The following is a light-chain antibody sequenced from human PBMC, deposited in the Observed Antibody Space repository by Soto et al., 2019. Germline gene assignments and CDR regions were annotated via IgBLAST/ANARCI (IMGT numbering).Light chain of an antibody. CDR2: GAS. CDR3: QQYNNWPSWT. Sequence: EIVMTQSPATLSVSPGERATLSCRASQSVSSNLAWYQQKPGQAPRLLIYGASTRATGIPARFSGSGSGTEFTLTLSSPQSEDFAVYYCQQYNNWPSWTFGQGTKVEIK. CDR1: QSVSSN. V-gene: IGKV3-15*01. J-gene: IGKJ1*01.